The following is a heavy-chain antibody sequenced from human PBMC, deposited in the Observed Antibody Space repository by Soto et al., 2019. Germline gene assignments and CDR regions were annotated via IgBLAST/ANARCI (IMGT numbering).Heavy chain of an antibody. J-gene: IGHJ4*02. CDR1: GFTFSSYA. CDR3: AMRQGSGSYYSY. D-gene: IGHD3-10*01. V-gene: IGHV3-23*01. Sequence: EVQLLESGGGLVQPGGSLRLSCAASGFTFSSYAMSWVRQAPGKGLEWVSAISGSGGSTYYADSVKGRFTISRDNSKNTLYLQMFRLRAEDTAVYYCAMRQGSGSYYSYLGQGTLVTVFS. CDR2: ISGSGGST.